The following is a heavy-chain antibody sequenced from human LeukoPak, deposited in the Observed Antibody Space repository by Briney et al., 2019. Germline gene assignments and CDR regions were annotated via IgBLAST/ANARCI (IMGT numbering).Heavy chain of an antibody. V-gene: IGHV3-30*04. Sequence: SGRSLRLSCAASGFTFSPYAMHWVRQAPGKGLEWVAVISYDGSNKYYAGSVKGRFTISRDNSKNTLYLQMSSLRPEDTAVYYCARDPKYGYGDYGYFDYWGQGTLVTVSS. J-gene: IGHJ4*02. CDR2: ISYDGSNK. D-gene: IGHD4-17*01. CDR1: GFTFSPYA. CDR3: ARDPKYGYGDYGYFDY.